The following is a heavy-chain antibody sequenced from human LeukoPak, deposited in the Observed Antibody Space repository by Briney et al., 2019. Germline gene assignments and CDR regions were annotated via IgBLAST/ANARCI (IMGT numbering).Heavy chain of an antibody. V-gene: IGHV3-33*06. Sequence: GRSLRLSCAASGFSFSSYGMHWVRQAPGKGLEWVAVIWYDGGNKYYADSVKGRFTISRDNSKNTLFLQMNSLRAEDTAVYYCAKERYSYAKSHFDYWGQGTLVTVSS. CDR1: GFSFSSYG. J-gene: IGHJ4*02. CDR2: IWYDGGNK. D-gene: IGHD5-18*01. CDR3: AKERYSYAKSHFDY.